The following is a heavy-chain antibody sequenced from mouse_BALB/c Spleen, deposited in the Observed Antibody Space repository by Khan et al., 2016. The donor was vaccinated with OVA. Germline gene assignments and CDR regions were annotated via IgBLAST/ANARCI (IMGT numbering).Heavy chain of an antibody. Sequence: EVELVESGGGLVQPGGSLRLSCATSGFTFTDYYMSWVRQPPGKALEWFGFIRNKANGYTPEYSASVKGRFTISRANSQSILYLQMNTLRAEDSATYYCASDTGTWFAYWGQGTLVTVSA. D-gene: IGHD4-1*01. CDR3: ASDTGTWFAY. J-gene: IGHJ3*01. CDR2: IRNKANGYTP. CDR1: GFTFTDYY. V-gene: IGHV7-3*02.